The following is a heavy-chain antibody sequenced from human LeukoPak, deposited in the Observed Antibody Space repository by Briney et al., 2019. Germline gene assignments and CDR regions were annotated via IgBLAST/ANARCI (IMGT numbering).Heavy chain of an antibody. D-gene: IGHD5-18*01. J-gene: IGHJ4*02. CDR3: AKDYGYSPYYFDY. CDR2: MYSGGST. CDR1: GFTVSSYY. V-gene: IGHV3-66*01. Sequence: GGSLRLSCAASGFTVSSYYMTWVRQAPGKGLEWVSVMYSGGSTYYADSVKGRVAISRDNSQNTVFLQMNSVRVEDTAVYYCAKDYGYSPYYFDYWGQGTLVTVSS.